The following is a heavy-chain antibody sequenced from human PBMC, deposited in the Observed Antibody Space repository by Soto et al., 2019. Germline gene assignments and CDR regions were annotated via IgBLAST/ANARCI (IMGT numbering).Heavy chain of an antibody. CDR3: ARGNWNYVIDY. D-gene: IGHD1-7*01. V-gene: IGHV4-31*03. J-gene: IGHJ4*02. CDR2: IYYSGST. CDR1: GGSISSGGYY. Sequence: SETLSLTCTVSGGSISSGGYYWSWIRQHPGKGLEWIGYIYYSGSTYYNPSLKSRVTISVDTSKNQFSLKLSSVTAADTAVYYCARGNWNYVIDYWGQGTLVTVSS.